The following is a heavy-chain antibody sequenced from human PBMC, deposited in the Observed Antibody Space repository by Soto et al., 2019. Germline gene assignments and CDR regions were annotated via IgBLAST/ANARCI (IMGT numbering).Heavy chain of an antibody. CDR2: ISTSGRDT. J-gene: IGHJ4*02. CDR1: GFNFSDYY. V-gene: IGHV3-11*06. CDR3: ARWLEVLTTADS. Sequence: GGSLRLSCAASGFNFSDYYMTWIRQAPGKGLEWISYISTSGRDTEYADSVKGRFLISRDNAKRSLYLQMNSLRVEDTAVYYCARWLEVLTTADSWGQGTLVTVSS. D-gene: IGHD3-22*01.